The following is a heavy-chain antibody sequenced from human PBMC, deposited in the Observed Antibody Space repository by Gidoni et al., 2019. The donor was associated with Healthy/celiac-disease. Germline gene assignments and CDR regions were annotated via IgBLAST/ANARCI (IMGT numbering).Heavy chain of an antibody. CDR2: IRSKANSYAT. CDR3: TRSGNGFDY. V-gene: IGHV3-73*01. D-gene: IGHD2-15*01. Sequence: EVQLVESGGGLVQPGGSLKLSWAASGFTFSGSAMHWVRQASGKGLEWVGRIRSKANSYATAYAASVKGRFTISRDDSTNTAYLQMNSLKTEDTAVYYCTRSGNGFDYWGQGTLVTVSS. J-gene: IGHJ4*02. CDR1: GFTFSGSA.